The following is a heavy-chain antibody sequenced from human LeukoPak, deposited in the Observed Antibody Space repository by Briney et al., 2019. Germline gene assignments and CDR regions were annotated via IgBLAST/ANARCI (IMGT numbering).Heavy chain of an antibody. CDR2: INHSGST. CDR1: GGSFSGYY. V-gene: IGHV4-34*01. J-gene: IGHJ4*02. D-gene: IGHD1-7*01. Sequence: PSETLSLTCAVYGGSFSGYYWSWIRQPPGKGLEWIGEINHSGSTNYNPSLKSRVTISVDTSKNQFSLKLSSVTAADTAVYYCARRFLITGTTDFDYWGQGTLVTVSS. CDR3: ARRFLITGTTDFDY.